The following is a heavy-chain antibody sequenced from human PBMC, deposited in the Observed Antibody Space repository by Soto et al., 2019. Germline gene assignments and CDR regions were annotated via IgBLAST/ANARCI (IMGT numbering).Heavy chain of an antibody. Sequence: QVQLVQSGAEVKKPGSSVKVSCKASVGTFSSYAISWVRQAPGQGLEWMGGIIPIFGTANYALKFQGRVTTTADESTSAAYMELSSLRSEDTAVYYCARDRGLWSRKNSYWYFDLWGRGTLVTVSS. D-gene: IGHD5-18*01. CDR3: ARDRGLWSRKNSYWYFDL. CDR1: VGTFSSYA. V-gene: IGHV1-69*12. CDR2: IIPIFGTA. J-gene: IGHJ2*01.